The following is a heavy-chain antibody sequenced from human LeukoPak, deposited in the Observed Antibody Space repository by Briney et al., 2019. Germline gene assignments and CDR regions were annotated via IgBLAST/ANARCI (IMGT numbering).Heavy chain of an antibody. CDR2: IYHSGST. J-gene: IGHJ4*02. CDR3: ARDRRGVYYGSGSYFD. Sequence: PSETLSLTCTVSGYSISSGYYWGWIRQPPGKGLEWIGSIYHSGSTYYNPSLKSRVTISVDTSKNQFSLRLSSVTAADTAVYYCARDRRGVYYGSGSYFDWGQGTLVTVSS. V-gene: IGHV4-38-2*02. CDR1: GYSISSGYY. D-gene: IGHD3-10*01.